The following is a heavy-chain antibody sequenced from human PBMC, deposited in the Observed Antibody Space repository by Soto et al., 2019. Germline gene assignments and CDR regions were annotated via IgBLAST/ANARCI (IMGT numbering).Heavy chain of an antibody. J-gene: IGHJ2*01. Sequence: QVQLQESGPGLVKPSQTLSLTCTVSGGSISSGDYYWSWIRQPPGKGLEWIGYIYYSGSTYYNPSLKSRVTISVDTSKNQFSLKLSSVTATDTAVYYCAREPTLYGDHRYLDLWGRGTLVTVSS. D-gene: IGHD4-17*01. CDR3: AREPTLYGDHRYLDL. CDR1: GGSISSGDYY. V-gene: IGHV4-30-4*01. CDR2: IYYSGST.